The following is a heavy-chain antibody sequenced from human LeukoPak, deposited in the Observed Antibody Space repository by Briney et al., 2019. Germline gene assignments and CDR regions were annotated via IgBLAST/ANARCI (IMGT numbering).Heavy chain of an antibody. Sequence: SETLSLTCTASGGSINSYYWSWIRQPPGKGLEWIGYIYYSGSTNYNPSLKSRVTISVDTSKNQFSLKLSSVTAADTAVYYCARARDGYNSGAEYWGQGTLVTVSS. CDR2: IYYSGST. V-gene: IGHV4-59*01. CDR1: GGSINSYY. D-gene: IGHD5-24*01. CDR3: ARARDGYNSGAEY. J-gene: IGHJ4*02.